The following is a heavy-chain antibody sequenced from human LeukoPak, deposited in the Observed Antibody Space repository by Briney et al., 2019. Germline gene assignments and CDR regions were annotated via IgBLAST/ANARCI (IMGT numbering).Heavy chain of an antibody. CDR1: GYTFTSYD. CDR3: ARGGPYDSSGHLDW. Sequence: ASVKVSCKASGYTFTSYDINWVRQATGQGLEWMGWMNPNSANTGYAQKFQGRVTMTRDTAITTAYMELSSLTSEDTAVYYCARGGPYDSSGHLDWWGQGTLVTVSS. J-gene: IGHJ4*02. D-gene: IGHD3-22*01. V-gene: IGHV1-8*01. CDR2: MNPNSANT.